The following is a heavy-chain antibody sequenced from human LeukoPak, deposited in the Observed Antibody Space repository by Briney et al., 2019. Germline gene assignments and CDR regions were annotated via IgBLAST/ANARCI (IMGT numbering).Heavy chain of an antibody. D-gene: IGHD4-17*01. CDR3: ARYTRFATVTTVDYYYYMDV. J-gene: IGHJ6*03. CDR2: IKQDGSEK. Sequence: GGSLRLSCAASGFTFSTYWMSWVRQAPAKGLEWVAYIKQDGSEKFYVDSVKGRFTISRDNAKNSLYLQMNSLRAEDTAVYYCARYTRFATVTTVDYYYYMDVWGKGTTVTVSS. V-gene: IGHV3-7*01. CDR1: GFTFSTYW.